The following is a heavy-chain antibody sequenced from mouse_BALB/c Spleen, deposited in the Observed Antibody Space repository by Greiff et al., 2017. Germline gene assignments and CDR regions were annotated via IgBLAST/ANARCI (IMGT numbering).Heavy chain of an antibody. CDR3: ARSHGSSYYAMDY. CDR1: GFTFSSFG. CDR2: ISSGSSTI. J-gene: IGHJ4*01. V-gene: IGHV5-17*02. Sequence: EVKVVESGGGLVQPGGSRKLSCAASGFTFSSFGMHWVRQAPEKGLEWVAYISSGSSTIYYADTVKGRFTISRDNPKNTLFLQMTSLRSEDTAMYYCARSHGSSYYAMDYWGQGTSVTVSS. D-gene: IGHD1-1*01.